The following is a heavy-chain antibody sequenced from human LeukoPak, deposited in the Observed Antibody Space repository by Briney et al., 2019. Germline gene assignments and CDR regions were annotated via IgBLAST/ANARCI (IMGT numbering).Heavy chain of an antibody. CDR1: GFTFSRNT. CDR2: ISGDGGST. V-gene: IGHV3-43*02. CDR3: AKDWGAYYDSSGFYSGDFDY. J-gene: IGHJ4*02. Sequence: GGSLRLSCVASGFTFSRNTMNWVRQAPGKGLEWVSLISGDGGSTYYADSVKGRFTISRDNSKNSLYLQMNSLRTEDTALYYCAKDWGAYYDSSGFYSGDFDYWGQGTLVTVSS. D-gene: IGHD3-22*01.